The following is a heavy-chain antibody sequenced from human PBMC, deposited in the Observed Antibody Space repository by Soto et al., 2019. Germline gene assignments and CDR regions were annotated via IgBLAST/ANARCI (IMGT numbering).Heavy chain of an antibody. CDR3: TRLIVVPLGRNDYYYYGMDV. CDR1: GFTFSGSA. J-gene: IGHJ6*02. Sequence: PGGSLRLSCAASGFTFSGSAMHWVRQASGKGLEWVGRIRSKANSYATAYAASVKGRFTISRDDSKNTAYLQMNSLKTEDTAVYYCTRLIVVPLGRNDYYYYGMDVWGQGTTVTVSS. V-gene: IGHV3-73*01. D-gene: IGHD1-1*01. CDR2: IRSKANSYAT.